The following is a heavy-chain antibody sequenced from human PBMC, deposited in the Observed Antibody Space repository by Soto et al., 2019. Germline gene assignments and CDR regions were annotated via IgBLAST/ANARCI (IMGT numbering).Heavy chain of an antibody. CDR1: GYIFTNYY. CDR2: INPLGGSK. D-gene: IGHD6-13*01. Sequence: QVHLVQSGAEVKNPGASVKLSCKASGYIFTNYYIPCVRQAPGQGLEWPAIINPLGGSKNYAQKFQGRATLARDTFTNTVYMELSSLRSEDTAIYYCARDLAAGDYWGQGTLVTVSS. V-gene: IGHV1-46*01. J-gene: IGHJ4*02. CDR3: ARDLAAGDY.